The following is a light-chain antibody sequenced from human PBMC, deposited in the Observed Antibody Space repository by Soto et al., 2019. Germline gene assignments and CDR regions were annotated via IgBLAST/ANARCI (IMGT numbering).Light chain of an antibody. Sequence: EIVLTQSPGTLSLSPGERATLSCRASQTVGTYLAWYQQKPGQAPRLLVFGASSRATGVPDRFSGSGSGTDFTLTISRLEPEDFAVYYCQQYGSSPLTFGQGTRLEIK. CDR1: QTVGTY. CDR2: GAS. V-gene: IGKV3-20*01. J-gene: IGKJ5*01. CDR3: QQYGSSPLT.